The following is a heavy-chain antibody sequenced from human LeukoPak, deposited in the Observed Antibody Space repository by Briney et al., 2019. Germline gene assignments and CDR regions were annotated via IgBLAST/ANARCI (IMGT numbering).Heavy chain of an antibody. CDR2: ISAYNGNT. CDR1: GYTFTSYG. CDR3: ARVPQYYDFWSGYPPHDAFDI. V-gene: IGHV1-18*01. Sequence: ASVKVSCKASGYTFTSYGISWVRQAPGQGLEWMGWISAYNGNTNYAQKLQGRVTVTTDTSTSTAYMELRSLRSDDTAVYYCARVPQYYDFWSGYPPHDAFDIWGQGTMVTVSS. D-gene: IGHD3-3*01. J-gene: IGHJ3*02.